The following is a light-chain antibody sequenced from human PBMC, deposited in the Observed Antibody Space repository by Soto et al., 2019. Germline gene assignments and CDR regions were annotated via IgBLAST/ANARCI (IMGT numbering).Light chain of an antibody. CDR3: SSYTSSSTQGV. Sequence: QSVLTQPASVSGSPGQSITISCTGTSSDFGGYNYVSWYQQHPGKAPKLMIYDVSNRPSGVSNRSSGSKSGNTASLTISGLQAEDEADYYCSSYTSSSTQGVFGTGTKVTVL. J-gene: IGLJ1*01. CDR1: SSDFGGYNY. CDR2: DVS. V-gene: IGLV2-14*01.